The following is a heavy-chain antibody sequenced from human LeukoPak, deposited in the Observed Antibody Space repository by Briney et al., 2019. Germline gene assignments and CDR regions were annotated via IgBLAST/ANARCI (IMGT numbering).Heavy chain of an antibody. D-gene: IGHD6-13*01. V-gene: IGHV4-59*08. J-gene: IGHJ4*02. CDR2: IHYTGRT. Sequence: SETLSLTCAVSGGSISSHYWSWLRQPPGEGLEWIAYIHYTGRTNYNPSLKGRVTISVDTSNSQFSLKLSSVTAADTAVYYCARKSRIAAAVDYWGQGTLVTVSS. CDR1: GGSISSHY. CDR3: ARKSRIAAAVDY.